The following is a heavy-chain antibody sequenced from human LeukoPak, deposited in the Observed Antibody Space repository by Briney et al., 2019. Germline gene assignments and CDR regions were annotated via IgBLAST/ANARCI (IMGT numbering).Heavy chain of an antibody. CDR3: ARSRGVGSSWQRQYNWFDP. V-gene: IGHV3-30*19. CDR2: IWYDGSNK. D-gene: IGHD6-13*01. Sequence: PGRSLRLSCAASGFTFSSYGMHWVRQAPGKGLEWVAVIWYDGSNKYYADSVKGRFTISRDNSKNTLYLQMNSLRAEDTAVYYCARSRGVGSSWQRQYNWFDPWGQGTLVTVSS. J-gene: IGHJ5*02. CDR1: GFTFSSYG.